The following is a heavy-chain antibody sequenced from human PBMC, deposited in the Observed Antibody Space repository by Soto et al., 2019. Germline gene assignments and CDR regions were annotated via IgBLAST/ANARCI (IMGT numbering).Heavy chain of an antibody. Sequence: EVQVVESGGGLVKPGGSLRLSCAASGFTFSEYSFLWVRQAPGKGLEWLSFIANGDNHIFYSDSVKGRFIISRDNAKNSGYLQSNSLRADASAVYYCARENGHCTDACNRGAFDIWGQGTMVTVSS. CDR1: GFTFSEYS. CDR2: IANGDNHI. D-gene: IGHD2-2*01. V-gene: IGHV3-21*01. CDR3: ARENGHCTDACNRGAFDI. J-gene: IGHJ3*02.